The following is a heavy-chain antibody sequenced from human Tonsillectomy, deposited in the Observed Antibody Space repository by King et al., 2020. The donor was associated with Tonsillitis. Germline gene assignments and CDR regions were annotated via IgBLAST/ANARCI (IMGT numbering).Heavy chain of an antibody. CDR3: ARDGPPSYYDTSGYYD. V-gene: IGHV4-38-2*02. CDR1: GYSISSDYY. D-gene: IGHD3-22*01. CDR2: IYHSGST. Sequence: QLQESGPGLVNPSETLSLTCTVSGYSISSDYYWGWIRQPPGKGLEWIGSIYHSGSTYYNPSLKSRVTISVDTSKNQFSLKLSSVTAADTAVYYCARDGPPSYYDTSGYYDWGQGTLVTVSS. J-gene: IGHJ4*02.